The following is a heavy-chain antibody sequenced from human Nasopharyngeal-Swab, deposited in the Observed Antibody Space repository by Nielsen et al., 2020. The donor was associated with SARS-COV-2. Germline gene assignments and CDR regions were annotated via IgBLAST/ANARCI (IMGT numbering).Heavy chain of an antibody. CDR3: VTRELGYCSGGSCVGGDY. J-gene: IGHJ4*02. CDR2: IIPMFGTA. CDR1: GGTFSSHA. V-gene: IGHV1-69*13. D-gene: IGHD2-15*01. Sequence: SVKVSCKASGGTFSSHAISWVRQAPGQGLEWMGGIIPMFGTANFAQKFQGRVTITADASTSTAYMELSSLRSEDTAIYYCVTRELGYCSGGSCVGGDYWGQGTLVTVSS.